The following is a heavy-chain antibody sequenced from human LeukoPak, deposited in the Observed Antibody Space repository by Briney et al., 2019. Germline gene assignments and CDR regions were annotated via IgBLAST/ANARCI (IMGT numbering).Heavy chain of an antibody. D-gene: IGHD3-22*01. CDR1: GFSLSTSGVG. Sequence: SGPTLVNPTQTLTLTCTFSGFSLSTSGVGVGWIRQPPGKALEWLALIYWNDDKRYSPSLKSRLTITKDTSKNQVVLTMTNMDPVDTATYYCAHSESDYYDHPYYFDYWGQGTLVTVSS. V-gene: IGHV2-5*01. CDR3: AHSESDYYDHPYYFDY. CDR2: IYWNDDK. J-gene: IGHJ4*02.